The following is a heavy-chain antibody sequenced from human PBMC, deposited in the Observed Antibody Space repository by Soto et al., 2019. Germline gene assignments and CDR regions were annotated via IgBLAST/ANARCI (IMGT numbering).Heavy chain of an antibody. CDR1: GYTLNTYG. CDR2: ISANNDHT. CDR3: ARGTYFDY. J-gene: IGHJ4*02. V-gene: IGHV1-18*01. Sequence: QVQLVQSGAEVKKPGASVKVSCKASGYTLNTYGITWVRQAPGQGLEWMGWISANNDHTNYPQKLQGRVTMTTDTSTSTAYMEPRNLTADDAAVYYCARGTYFDYWGQGTLVTVSS.